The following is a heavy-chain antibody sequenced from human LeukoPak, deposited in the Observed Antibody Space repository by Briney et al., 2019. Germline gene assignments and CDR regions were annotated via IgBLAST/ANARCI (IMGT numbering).Heavy chain of an antibody. D-gene: IGHD3-22*01. J-gene: IGHJ4*02. CDR2: IKQDGSEK. Sequence: GGSLRLSCAASGFTFSSYWMSWVRQAPGKGLEWVANIKQDGSEKYYVDSVKGRFTISRDNAKNTLYLQMNSLRAEDTAVYYCARGPYYYDSSGYYPNWGQGTLVTVSS. CDR3: ARGPYYYDSSGYYPN. V-gene: IGHV3-7*01. CDR1: GFTFSSYW.